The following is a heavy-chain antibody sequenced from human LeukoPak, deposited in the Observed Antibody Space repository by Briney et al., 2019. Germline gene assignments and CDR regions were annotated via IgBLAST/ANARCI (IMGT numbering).Heavy chain of an antibody. Sequence: SETLSLTCTVSGGSVSSGSYYWSWIRQPPGKGLEWIGYIYYSGSTNYNPSLKSRVTISVDTSKNQFSLKLSSVTAADTAVYYCARGAERSYDFWSGYGYYFDYWGQGTLVTVSS. V-gene: IGHV4-61*01. D-gene: IGHD3-3*01. CDR2: IYYSGST. CDR1: GGSVSSGSYY. CDR3: ARGAERSYDFWSGYGYYFDY. J-gene: IGHJ4*02.